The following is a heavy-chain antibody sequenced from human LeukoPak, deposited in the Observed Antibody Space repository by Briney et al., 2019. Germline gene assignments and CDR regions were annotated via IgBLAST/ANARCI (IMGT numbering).Heavy chain of an antibody. CDR1: GGTFSSYA. CDR3: ARGGRCSGGSCYSGDYYYYGMDI. Sequence: ASVKVSCKASGGTFSSYAISWVRQAPGQGLEWMGGIIPIFGTANYAQKFQGRVTITADESTSTAYMELSSLRPEDAAVYYCARGGRCSGGSCYSGDYYYYGMDIWGKGTTVTVSS. V-gene: IGHV1-69*13. J-gene: IGHJ6*04. CDR2: IIPIFGTA. D-gene: IGHD2-15*01.